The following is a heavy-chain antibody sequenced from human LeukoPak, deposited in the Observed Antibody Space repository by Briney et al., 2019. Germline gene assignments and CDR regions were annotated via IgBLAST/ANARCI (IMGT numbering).Heavy chain of an antibody. CDR1: GYSFTTYR. CDR2: IYPGDSDT. D-gene: IGHD3-22*01. CDR3: ARHMAGYYDSSGYLNDAFDI. Sequence: GESLKISWKGSGYSFTTYRIGWVRQMPGKGLEWMGIIYPGDSDTRYSPSFQGQVTISADKSVSTAYLQWSSLKASDTAMYYCARHMAGYYDSSGYLNDAFDIWGQGTMVTVSS. J-gene: IGHJ3*02. V-gene: IGHV5-51*01.